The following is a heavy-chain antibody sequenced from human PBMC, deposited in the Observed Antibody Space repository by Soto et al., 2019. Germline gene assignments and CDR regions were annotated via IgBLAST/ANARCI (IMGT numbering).Heavy chain of an antibody. CDR2: IIPTFVTG. CDR1: GGTFNNYA. Sequence: QVLLVQSGPEVKKPGSSVKVSCKASGGTFNNYAINWVRQAPGKGLEWMGGIIPTFVTGNHAQKFQGRVTITAHESTTTAYMEINSLRSEDTAIYYCASFDGTLVRGRRSSPSEMDVWGQGTTVIVSS. CDR3: ASFDGTLVRGRRSSPSEMDV. D-gene: IGHD3-10*01. V-gene: IGHV1-69*01. J-gene: IGHJ6*02.